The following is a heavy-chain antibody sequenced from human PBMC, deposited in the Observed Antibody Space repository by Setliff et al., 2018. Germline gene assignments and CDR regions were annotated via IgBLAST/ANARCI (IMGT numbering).Heavy chain of an antibody. J-gene: IGHJ4*02. CDR1: GFTFSTYW. Sequence: PGGSLRLSCAASGFTFSTYWMSWVRQAPGKGLEGVANIKQDGSHKYYVDSVKGRFTISRDNAKNSLYLQMNNLRAEDTAVYYCARGGYSYGYWGQGTLVTVSS. V-gene: IGHV3-7*04. CDR3: ARGGYSYGY. D-gene: IGHD5-18*01. CDR2: IKQDGSHK.